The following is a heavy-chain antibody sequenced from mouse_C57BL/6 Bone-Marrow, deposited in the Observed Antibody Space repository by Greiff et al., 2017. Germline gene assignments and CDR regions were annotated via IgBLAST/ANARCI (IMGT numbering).Heavy chain of an antibody. CDR3: AREGFLFYFDY. CDR1: GYTFTSYW. V-gene: IGHV1-50*01. CDR2: IDPSDSYT. J-gene: IGHJ2*01. Sequence: VQLQQPGAELVKPGASVKLSCKASGYTFTSYWMQWVKQRPGQGLEWIGEIDPSDSYTNYNQKFKGKATLTVDTSSSTAYMQLSSLTSEDSAVYYCAREGFLFYFDYWGQGTTLTVSS.